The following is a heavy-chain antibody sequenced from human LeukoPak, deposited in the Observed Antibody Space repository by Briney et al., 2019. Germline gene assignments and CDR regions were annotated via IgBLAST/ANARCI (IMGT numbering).Heavy chain of an antibody. CDR3: ARGRGPYGSGSYYTG. V-gene: IGHV4-61*01. D-gene: IGHD3-10*01. J-gene: IGHJ4*02. CDR2: IYYSGST. CDR1: GGSVSSGSYY. Sequence: SETLSLTCTVSGGSVSSGSYYWSWIRQPPGKGLVWIGYIYYSGSTNYNPSLKSRVTISVDTSKNQFSLKLSSVTAADTAVYYCARGRGPYGSGSYYTGWGQGTLVTVSS.